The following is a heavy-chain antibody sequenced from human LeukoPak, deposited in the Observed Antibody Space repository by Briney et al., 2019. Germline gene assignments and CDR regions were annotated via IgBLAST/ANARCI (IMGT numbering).Heavy chain of an antibody. Sequence: SETLSLTCTVSGGSISSHYWSWIRQPPGKGLEWIGYIYYSGSTNYNPSLKSRATISVDTSKNQFSLKLSSVTAADTAVYYCARDLRMYYDFWSGFGPGMDVWGKGTTVTVSS. D-gene: IGHD3-3*01. CDR1: GGSISSHY. CDR2: IYYSGST. J-gene: IGHJ6*04. CDR3: ARDLRMYYDFWSGFGPGMDV. V-gene: IGHV4-59*11.